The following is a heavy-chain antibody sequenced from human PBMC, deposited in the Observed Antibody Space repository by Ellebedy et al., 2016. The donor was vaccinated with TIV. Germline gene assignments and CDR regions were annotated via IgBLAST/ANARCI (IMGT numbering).Heavy chain of an antibody. D-gene: IGHD3-22*01. CDR2: IYYSGST. J-gene: IGHJ6*02. CDR3: AKQEPITMIVPYYYYGMDV. Sequence: MPSETLSLTCTVSGGSISTSSYYWSWIRQPPGKGLEWIGSIYYSGSTYYNPSLKSRVTISVDTSRNQFSLKLSSVTAADTAVYYCAKQEPITMIVPYYYYGMDVWGQGTTVTVSS. CDR1: GGSISTSSYY. V-gene: IGHV4-39*01.